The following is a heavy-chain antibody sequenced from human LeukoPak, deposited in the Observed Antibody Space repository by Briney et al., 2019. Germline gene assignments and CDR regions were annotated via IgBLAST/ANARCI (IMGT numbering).Heavy chain of an antibody. V-gene: IGHV4-59*01. CDR3: ARSTYYYDSSGYYYFDY. CDR1: GGVISSYH. Sequence: PSETLSLTCTVSGGVISSYHWSWIRQPPGKGLEWIGYIYDSGSTNYNPSLKSRVTISVDTSKNQFSLKLSSVTAADTAVYYCARSTYYYDSSGYYYFDYWGQGTLITVSS. J-gene: IGHJ4*02. CDR2: IYDSGST. D-gene: IGHD3-22*01.